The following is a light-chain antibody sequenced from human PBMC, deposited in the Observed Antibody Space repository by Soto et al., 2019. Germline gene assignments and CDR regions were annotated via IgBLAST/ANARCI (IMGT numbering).Light chain of an antibody. CDR2: AAS. Sequence: DIQMTQSPSSLSASVGDRVTITCRASQSISSYLNWYQQKPVTAPKLLIYAASSLQSGVPSRFSGSGSGTDFTLTISRLQPEDFATYYCQQSYSTPLAFGGGTKVEIK. CDR3: QQSYSTPLA. V-gene: IGKV1-39*01. CDR1: QSISSY. J-gene: IGKJ4*02.